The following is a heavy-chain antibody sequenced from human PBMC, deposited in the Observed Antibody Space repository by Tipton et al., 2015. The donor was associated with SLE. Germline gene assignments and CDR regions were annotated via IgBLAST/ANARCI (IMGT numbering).Heavy chain of an antibody. Sequence: TLSLTCTVSGGSISSGSYYWSWIRQPAGKGLEWIGRISTSGSTNYNPSLKSRVTISVDTSKNQFSLKLSSVTAADTAVYYCARGLNYYDSSGYYPFYYMDVWGKGTTVTVSS. CDR2: ISTSGST. D-gene: IGHD3-22*01. V-gene: IGHV4-61*02. CDR3: ARGLNYYDSSGYYPFYYMDV. CDR1: GGSISSGSYY. J-gene: IGHJ6*03.